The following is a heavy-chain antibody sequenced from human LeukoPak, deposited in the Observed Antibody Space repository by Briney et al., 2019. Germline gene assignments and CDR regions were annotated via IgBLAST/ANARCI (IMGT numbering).Heavy chain of an antibody. V-gene: IGHV1-2*02. CDR2: INPNSGGT. D-gene: IGHD3-3*01. CDR1: GYTFTGYY. J-gene: IGHJ6*02. CDR3: AKSAIILSYYYYGMDV. Sequence: GASVKVSCKASGYTFTGYYMRWVRQAPGQGLEWMGWINPNSGGTNYAQKFQGRVTMTRDTSISTAYMELSRLRSDDTAVYYCAKSAIILSYYYYGMDVWGQGTTVTVSS.